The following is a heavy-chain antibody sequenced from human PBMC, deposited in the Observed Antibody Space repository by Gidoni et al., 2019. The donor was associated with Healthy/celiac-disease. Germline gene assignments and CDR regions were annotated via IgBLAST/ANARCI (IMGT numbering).Heavy chain of an antibody. J-gene: IGHJ4*02. V-gene: IGHV3-48*01. Sequence: EVQLVESGGGLVQPGGSLRLSCAASGFTFSSYSMNWGRQAPGKGLEWVSYISSSSSTIYYADSVKGRFTISRDNAKNSLYLQMNSLRAEDTAVYYCAAARYRVATITWYYFDYWGQGTLVTVSS. CDR1: GFTFSSYS. CDR3: AAARYRVATITWYYFDY. CDR2: ISSSSSTI. D-gene: IGHD5-12*01.